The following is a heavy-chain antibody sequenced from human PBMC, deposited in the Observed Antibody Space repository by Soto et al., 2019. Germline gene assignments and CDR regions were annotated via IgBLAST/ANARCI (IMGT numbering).Heavy chain of an antibody. J-gene: IGHJ5*02. V-gene: IGHV1-18*01. D-gene: IGHD2-2*01. CDR1: GYTFTSYG. CDR2: ISAYNGNT. Sequence: ASVKVSCKASGYTFTSYGISWVRQAPGQGLEWMGWISAYNGNTNYAQKLQGRVTMTTDTSTSTAYMELRSLRSDDTAVYYCARALPAAISGGGPYWFDPWGQGTLVTVSS. CDR3: ARALPAAISGGGPYWFDP.